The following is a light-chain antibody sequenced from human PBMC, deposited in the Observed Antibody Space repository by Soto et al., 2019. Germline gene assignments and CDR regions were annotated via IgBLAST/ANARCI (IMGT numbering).Light chain of an antibody. CDR3: TSFAGSNNFVV. CDR1: SSDVGGYKY. Sequence: QSALTQSPSASGSPGQSVTISCTGTSSDVGGYKYVSWYQHHPGEAPKLMIYEVSKRPSGVPDRFSGSKSGNTASLTVSGLQAEDEADYYCTSFAGSNNFVVFGGGTKLTVL. J-gene: IGLJ3*02. CDR2: EVS. V-gene: IGLV2-8*01.